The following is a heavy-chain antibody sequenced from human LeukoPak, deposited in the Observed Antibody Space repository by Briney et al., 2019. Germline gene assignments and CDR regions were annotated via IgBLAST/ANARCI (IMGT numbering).Heavy chain of an antibody. CDR3: ARDKSRSWFDP. Sequence: SQTLSLTCAVSGGSISSGGYSWSWIRQPPGKGLEWIGYIYYSGSTYYNPSLKSRVTISVDTSKNQFSLKLSSVTAADTAVYYCARDKSRSWFDPWGQGTLVTVSS. J-gene: IGHJ5*02. V-gene: IGHV4-30-4*07. CDR2: IYYSGST. CDR1: GGSISSGGYS.